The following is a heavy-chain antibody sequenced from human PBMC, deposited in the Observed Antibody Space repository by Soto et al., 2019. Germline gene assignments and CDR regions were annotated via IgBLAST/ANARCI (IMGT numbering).Heavy chain of an antibody. CDR1: GYTFTSYY. CDR3: ARELRAATPVATAPPYYFAD. V-gene: IGHV1-46*01. J-gene: IGHJ4*02. CDR2: VSPSGGST. D-gene: IGHD2-15*01. Sequence: DSVQVSCKASGYTFTSYYMHWVRQAPGQGLEWMGIVSPSGGSTSYAQKFQGRVTMTRDTSTSTVYMELSSLRSEDTAVYYCARELRAATPVATAPPYYFADWGQGNLVTVYS.